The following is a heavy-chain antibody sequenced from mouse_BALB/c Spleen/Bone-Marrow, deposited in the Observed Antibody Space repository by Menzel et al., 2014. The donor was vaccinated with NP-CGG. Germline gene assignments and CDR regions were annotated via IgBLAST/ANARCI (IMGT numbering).Heavy chain of an antibody. CDR3: ARNGYYGYSDY. V-gene: IGHV4-1*02. CDR2: INPDSSTI. CDR1: GFDFSRYW. D-gene: IGHD2-1*01. J-gene: IGHJ2*01. Sequence: EVMLAESGGGLVQPGGSLKLSCAASGFDFSRYWMSWVRQAPGKGLEWIGEINPDSSTINYTPSLKDKFIISRDNAKNTLYLQMSKVRFEDTALYYCARNGYYGYSDYWGQGTTLTVSS.